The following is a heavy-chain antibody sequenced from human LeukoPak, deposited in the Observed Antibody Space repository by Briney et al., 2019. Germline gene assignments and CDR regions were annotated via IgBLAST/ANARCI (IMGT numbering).Heavy chain of an antibody. CDR1: GGSISSYY. J-gene: IGHJ6*02. Sequence: SETLSLTCTVSGGSISSYYWSWIRQPPGKGLEWIGYIYYSGSTNYNPSLKSRVTISVDTSKNQFSLKLSSVTAADTAVYYCARLMTSDVPSYYDFWSGYIPYYYYGMDVWGQGTTVTVSS. CDR2: IYYSGST. D-gene: IGHD3-3*01. CDR3: ARLMTSDVPSYYDFWSGYIPYYYYGMDV. V-gene: IGHV4-59*08.